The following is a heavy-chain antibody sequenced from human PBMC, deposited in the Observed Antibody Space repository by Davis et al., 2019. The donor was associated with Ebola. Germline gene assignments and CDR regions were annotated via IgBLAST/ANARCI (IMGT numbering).Heavy chain of an antibody. D-gene: IGHD3-3*01. CDR1: GGSFSGYY. J-gene: IGHJ3*02. V-gene: IGHV4-59*10. Sequence: PSETLSLTCAAYGGSFSGYYWSWIRQPAGKGLEWIGHIYTSGSTNYNPSLRSRDTISVDTSKNKFSLKLSSVTAADTAVYYCAGPRPLATIFGVVNAFDIWGQGTMVTVSS. CDR2: IYTSGST. CDR3: AGPRPLATIFGVVNAFDI.